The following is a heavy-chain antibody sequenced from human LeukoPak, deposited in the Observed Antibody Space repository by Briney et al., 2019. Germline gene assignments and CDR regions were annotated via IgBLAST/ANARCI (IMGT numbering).Heavy chain of an antibody. CDR2: IFVVGVDT. CDR3: AKRGESCSSTNCLKYYFDY. V-gene: IGHV3-23*01. Sequence: GGGLRLSCAASGFTFSSFAMSWVRQAPGKGLEWVSAIFVVGVDTYYADSVKGRFTISGDNSKNTLYLQMNSLRAEDTAVYYCAKRGESCSSTNCLKYYFDYWGQGTLVTVSS. J-gene: IGHJ4*02. CDR1: GFTFSSFA. D-gene: IGHD2-2*01.